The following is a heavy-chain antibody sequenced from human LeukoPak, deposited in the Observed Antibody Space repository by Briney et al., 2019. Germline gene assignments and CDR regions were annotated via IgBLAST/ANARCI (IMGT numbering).Heavy chain of an antibody. D-gene: IGHD4-17*01. CDR1: GFTFSNYA. V-gene: IGHV3-23*01. Sequence: GGSLRLSCAGSGFTFSNYAMIWVRQAPGKGLEWVSAIKGSGSYTKYADSVTGRFTISRDNSKNMLYLQMSSLTADDTAIYYCAKDPNGDYIGAFDFGGQGTMVTVSS. CDR3: AKDPNGDYIGAFDF. J-gene: IGHJ3*01. CDR2: IKGSGSYT.